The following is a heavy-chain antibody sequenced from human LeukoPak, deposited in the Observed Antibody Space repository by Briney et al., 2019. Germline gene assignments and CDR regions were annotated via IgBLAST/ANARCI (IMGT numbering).Heavy chain of an antibody. CDR1: GFTFSSYA. J-gene: IGHJ4*02. CDR3: AKDLGVAARLPYYFDY. D-gene: IGHD6-6*01. Sequence: GGSLRLSCAASGFTFSSYAMHWVRQAPGKGLEYVSAISGSGGSTYYADSVKGRFTISRDNSKNTLYLQMNSLRAEDTAVYYCAKDLGVAARLPYYFDYWGQGTLVTVSS. CDR2: ISGSGGST. V-gene: IGHV3-23*01.